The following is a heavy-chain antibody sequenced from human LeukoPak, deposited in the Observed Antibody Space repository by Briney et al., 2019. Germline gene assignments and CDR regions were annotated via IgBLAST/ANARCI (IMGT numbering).Heavy chain of an antibody. V-gene: IGHV3-48*01. CDR3: ARDVTDYDILTGYQD. D-gene: IGHD3-9*01. Sequence: GGSLRLSCAPSGFTFSSYSMNWVRQAPGKGLEWVSYMSSRSSTIYYADSVRGRFIISRDNFDNTVYLQINSLRAEDTAVYYCARDVTDYDILTGYQDWGQGTLVTVSS. J-gene: IGHJ4*02. CDR2: MSSRSSTI. CDR1: GFTFSSYS.